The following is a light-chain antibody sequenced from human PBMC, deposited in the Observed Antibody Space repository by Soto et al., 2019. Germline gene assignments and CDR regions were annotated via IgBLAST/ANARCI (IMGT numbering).Light chain of an antibody. Sequence: QSALTQPASVSGSPGQSITISCTGTSSDVGGYNYVSWYQQHPGKAPKVMIYDVSNRPSGVSNRFSGYKSGNTASLTISGLQAEDEADYYCSSYTSSSTLYVFGTGTKLTVL. CDR3: SSYTSSSTLYV. CDR2: DVS. J-gene: IGLJ1*01. V-gene: IGLV2-14*01. CDR1: SSDVGGYNY.